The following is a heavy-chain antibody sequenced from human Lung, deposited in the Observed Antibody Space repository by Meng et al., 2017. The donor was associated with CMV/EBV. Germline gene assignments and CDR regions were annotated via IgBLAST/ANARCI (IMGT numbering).Heavy chain of an antibody. CDR3: AKEYDFWSGSDHYYYYYGMDV. CDR2: IYSGGSGT. V-gene: IGHV3-23*03. D-gene: IGHD3-3*01. CDR1: GFTFSSYA. Sequence: GEXXKISCAASGFTFSSYAMSWVRQAPGKGLEWVSVIYSGGSGTYYADSVKGRFTISRDNSKNTLYLQMNSLRAEDTAVYYCAKEYDFWSGSDHYYYYYGMDVXGQGXTVTVSS. J-gene: IGHJ6*02.